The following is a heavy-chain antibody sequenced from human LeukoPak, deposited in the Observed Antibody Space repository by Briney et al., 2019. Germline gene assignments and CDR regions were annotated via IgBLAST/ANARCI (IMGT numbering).Heavy chain of an antibody. CDR3: ARDPASNYYGSGSYYGWFDP. Sequence: EASVKVSCKASGYTFTSYGISWVRQAPGQGLEWMGWISAYNGNTNYAQKLQGRVTKTTDTSTSTAYMELRSLRSDDTAVYYCARDPASNYYGSGSYYGWFDPWGQGTLVTVSS. CDR1: GYTFTSYG. D-gene: IGHD3-10*01. CDR2: ISAYNGNT. J-gene: IGHJ5*02. V-gene: IGHV1-18*01.